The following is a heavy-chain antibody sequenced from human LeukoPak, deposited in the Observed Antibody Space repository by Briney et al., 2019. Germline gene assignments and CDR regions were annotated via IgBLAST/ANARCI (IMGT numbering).Heavy chain of an antibody. Sequence: PGGSLRLSCAASGFTFSSYAMSWVRQAPGKGLVWVSRISSDGSSTSYADSVKGRFTIFRDNAKDTLYLQMNSLGAEDTAVYYCARALPPSVNTPWKWGQGAQVTVSS. J-gene: IGHJ4*02. CDR2: ISSDGSST. CDR3: ARALPPSVNTPWK. CDR1: GFTFSSYA. D-gene: IGHD1-1*01. V-gene: IGHV3-74*01.